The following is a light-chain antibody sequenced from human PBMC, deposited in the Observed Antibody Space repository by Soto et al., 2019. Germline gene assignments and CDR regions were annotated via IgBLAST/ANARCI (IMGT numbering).Light chain of an antibody. J-gene: IGLJ2*01. CDR3: SSYTNSINLL. V-gene: IGLV2-14*01. CDR2: EVS. CDR1: SSDVGGYNY. Sequence: QSALTQPASVSGSPGQSITISCTGTSSDVGGYNYVSWYQQHPGKAPKLMISEVSNRPSGVSNRFSGSKSGNTASLTISGLQAEYEADYYCSSYTNSINLLFGGGTKLTVL.